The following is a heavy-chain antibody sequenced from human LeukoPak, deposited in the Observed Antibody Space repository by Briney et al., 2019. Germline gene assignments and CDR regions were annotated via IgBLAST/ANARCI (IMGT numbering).Heavy chain of an antibody. CDR1: GLTFSGYG. V-gene: IGHV3-30*03. CDR3: ARRDGYDFDY. J-gene: IGHJ4*02. Sequence: GRSLRLSCAASGLTFSGYGIHWVRQAPGKGLEWVAFLSYDGTNKYYADSVKGRFTISRDNSKNTLYLQMNSLRAEDTAVYYCARRDGYDFDYWGQGTLVTVSS. CDR2: LSYDGTNK. D-gene: IGHD5-24*01.